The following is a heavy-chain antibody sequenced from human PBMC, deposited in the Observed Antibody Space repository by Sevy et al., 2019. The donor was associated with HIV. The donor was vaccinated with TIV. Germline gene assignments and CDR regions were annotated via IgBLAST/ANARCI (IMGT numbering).Heavy chain of an antibody. CDR1: GGSISSYY. V-gene: IGHV4-59*01. J-gene: IGHJ4*02. CDR3: ARTGYSSSWYNSFFDY. Sequence: SETLSLTCTVSGGSISSYYWSWIRQPPGKGLEWIGYIYYSGSTNYNPSLKSRVTISVDTSKNQFSLKLSSVTAADTAVYYCARTGYSSSWYNSFFDYWGQGTLVTVSS. CDR2: IYYSGST. D-gene: IGHD6-13*01.